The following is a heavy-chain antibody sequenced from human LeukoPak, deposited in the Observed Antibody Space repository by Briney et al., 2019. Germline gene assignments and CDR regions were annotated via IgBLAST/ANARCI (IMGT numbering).Heavy chain of an antibody. CDR1: GFTVSSNY. CDR3: ARARNFDY. CDR2: IYSGGST. V-gene: IGHV3-53*01. Sequence: GGTLCLSCAASGFTVSSNYMSWIRQAPGKGLEWVSVIYSGGSTYYDDSVKGRFTISRANSKNTLYLQVNSLRAEATAVYYCARARNFDYWGQGTLVTVSS. J-gene: IGHJ4*02.